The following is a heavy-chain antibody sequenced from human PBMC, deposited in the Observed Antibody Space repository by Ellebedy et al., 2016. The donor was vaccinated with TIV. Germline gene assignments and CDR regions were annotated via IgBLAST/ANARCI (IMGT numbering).Heavy chain of an antibody. Sequence: ASVKVSCKASGYTFTSYGISWVRQAPGQGLEWMGWISAYNGNTNYAQKLQGRVTMTTDTSTSTAYMELRSLRSDDTAVYYCARDNGYDSPYYCGMDVWGQGTTVTVSS. CDR2: ISAYNGNT. CDR3: ARDNGYDSPYYCGMDV. CDR1: GYTFTSYG. J-gene: IGHJ6*02. D-gene: IGHD5-12*01. V-gene: IGHV1-18*01.